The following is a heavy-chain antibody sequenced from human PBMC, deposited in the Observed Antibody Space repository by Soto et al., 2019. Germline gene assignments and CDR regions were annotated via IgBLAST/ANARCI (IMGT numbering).Heavy chain of an antibody. D-gene: IGHD2-2*01. CDR1: GFTFSNAW. CDR2: IKSKTDGGTT. Sequence: GGSLRLSCAASGFTFSNAWMSWVRQAPGKGLEWVGRIKSKTDGGTTDYAAPVKGRFTISRDDSKNTLYLQMNSLKTEDTAVYYCTTDSYCSSTSCYQGMDVWGQGTTVTVSS. CDR3: TTDSYCSSTSCYQGMDV. V-gene: IGHV3-15*01. J-gene: IGHJ6*02.